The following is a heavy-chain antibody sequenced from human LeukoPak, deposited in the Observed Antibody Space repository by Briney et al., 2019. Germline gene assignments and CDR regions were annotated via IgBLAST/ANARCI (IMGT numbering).Heavy chain of an antibody. J-gene: IGHJ4*02. V-gene: IGHV4-38-2*02. Sequence: SETLSLTRTVSGYSISSGYYWGWIRQPPGKGLEWIGSIYHSGSTYYNPSLKSRVTISVDTSKNQFSLKLSSVTAADTAVYYCARRSYDFWSGYGNWGQGTLVTVSS. D-gene: IGHD3-3*01. CDR1: GYSISSGYY. CDR3: ARRSYDFWSGYGN. CDR2: IYHSGST.